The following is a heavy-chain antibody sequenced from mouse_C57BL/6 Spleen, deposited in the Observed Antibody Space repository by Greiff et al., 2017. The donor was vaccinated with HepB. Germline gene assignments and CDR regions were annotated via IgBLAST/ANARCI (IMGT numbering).Heavy chain of an antibody. CDR3: ARKLNFDV. CDR2: ISDGGSYT. Sequence: EVKLMESGGGLVKPGGSLKLSCAASGFTFSSYAMSWVRQTPKKRLEWVATISDGGSYTYYPDNVKGRFTISRDNAKNNLYLQMSHLKSEDTAMYYCARKLNFDVWGTGTTVTVSS. CDR1: GFTFSSYA. V-gene: IGHV5-4*03. J-gene: IGHJ1*03.